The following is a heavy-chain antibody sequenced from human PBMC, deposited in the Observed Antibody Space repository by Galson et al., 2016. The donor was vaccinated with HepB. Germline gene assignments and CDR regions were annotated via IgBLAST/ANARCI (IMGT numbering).Heavy chain of an antibody. CDR3: ARGEDIVLRLYARPNDY. CDR1: GFTFSNYT. CDR2: MSATGTEK. V-gene: IGHV3-21*01. D-gene: IGHD2-8*01. J-gene: IGHJ4*02. Sequence: SLRLSCAASGFTFSNYTMNWVRQAPGKGLEWVSSMSATGTEKYYADSVKGRFTISRDNAKDSLYLQMSSLRADESALYYCARGEDIVLRLYARPNDYWGQGTLVTVSS.